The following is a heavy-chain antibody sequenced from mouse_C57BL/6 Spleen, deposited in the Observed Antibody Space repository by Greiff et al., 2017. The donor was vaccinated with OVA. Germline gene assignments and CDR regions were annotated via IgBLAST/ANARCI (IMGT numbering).Heavy chain of an antibody. CDR3: ARYGSSYGNYAMDY. CDR1: GYTFTSYT. CDR2: INPSSGYT. V-gene: IGHV1-4*01. D-gene: IGHD1-1*01. J-gene: IGHJ4*01. Sequence: VQLQQSGAELARPGASVKMSCKASGYTFTSYTMHWVQQRPGQGLEWIGYINPSSGYTKYNQKFKDKATLTADKSSSTAYMQLSSLTSEDSAVYYCARYGSSYGNYAMDYWGQGTSVTVSS.